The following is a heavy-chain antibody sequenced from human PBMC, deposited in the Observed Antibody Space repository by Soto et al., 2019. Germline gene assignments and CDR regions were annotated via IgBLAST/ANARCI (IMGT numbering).Heavy chain of an antibody. CDR1: GGSSSSYY. D-gene: IGHD4-17*01. V-gene: IGHV4-59*01. Sequence: PSETLPHTCTVSGGSSSSYYWSWIRQPPGKGLEWIGYIYYSGSTNYNPSLKSRVTISVDTSKNQFSLKLSSVTAADTAVYYCARGLRLYDAFDIWGQGTMVTVSS. CDR2: IYYSGST. CDR3: ARGLRLYDAFDI. J-gene: IGHJ3*02.